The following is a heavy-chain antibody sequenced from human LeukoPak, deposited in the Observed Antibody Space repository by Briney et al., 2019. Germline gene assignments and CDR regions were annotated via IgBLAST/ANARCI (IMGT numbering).Heavy chain of an antibody. D-gene: IGHD3-9*01. V-gene: IGHV3-21*01. CDR2: ISSGSSFT. CDR3: ARRGGQDTLTAYPDY. Sequence: GSLRLSCAASGFSFSSYAMSWVRQPPGTGLEGVSLISSGSSFTYYADSVKGRFTIYRDNAKNSLYLQMNSLGVEDTAVYYCARRGGQDTLTAYPDYWGQGTLVTVSS. J-gene: IGHJ4*02. CDR1: GFSFSSYA.